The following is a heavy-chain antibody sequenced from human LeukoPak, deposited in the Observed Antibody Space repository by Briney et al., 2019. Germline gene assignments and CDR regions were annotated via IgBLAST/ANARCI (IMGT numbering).Heavy chain of an antibody. Sequence: GRSLRLSCAASGFTFSSYAMHWVRQAPGKGLEWVAVISYDGSNKYYADSVKGRFTISRDNSKNTLYLQMNSLRAEDTAVYYCAKDHAVTTDFDYWGQGTLVTVSS. V-gene: IGHV3-30*04. CDR2: ISYDGSNK. CDR1: GFTFSSYA. D-gene: IGHD4-17*01. J-gene: IGHJ4*02. CDR3: AKDHAVTTDFDY.